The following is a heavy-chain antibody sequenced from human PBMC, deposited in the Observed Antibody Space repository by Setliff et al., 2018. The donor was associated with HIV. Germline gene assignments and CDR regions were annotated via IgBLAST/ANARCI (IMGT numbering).Heavy chain of an antibody. Sequence: PSETLSLTCTVSGGSISSSTYYWGWIRQPPGKGLEWIGSIYYSGSTYCNPSLKSRVTISVDTSKNQLSLRLSSVTAADTAVYYCARQSGHRYGTYYYFYYVDVWGKGTTVTVSS. CDR2: IYYSGST. CDR3: ARQSGHRYGTYYYFYYVDV. CDR1: GGSISSSTYY. D-gene: IGHD5-18*01. J-gene: IGHJ6*03. V-gene: IGHV4-39*01.